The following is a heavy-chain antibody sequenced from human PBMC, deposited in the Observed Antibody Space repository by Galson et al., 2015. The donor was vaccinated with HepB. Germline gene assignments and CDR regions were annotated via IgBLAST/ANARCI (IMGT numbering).Heavy chain of an antibody. Sequence: SLRLSCAASGFTFSDYYMTWIRQAPGKGLEWVSYISSSGSYTNYSDSVKGRFTISRDNAKNSLYLQMNNLRAEDTALYYCARESMESDIRGAFDYWGQGTLVTVSS. D-gene: IGHD3-10*01. CDR2: ISSSGSYT. CDR1: GFTFSDYY. CDR3: ARESMESDIRGAFDY. J-gene: IGHJ4*02. V-gene: IGHV3-11*06.